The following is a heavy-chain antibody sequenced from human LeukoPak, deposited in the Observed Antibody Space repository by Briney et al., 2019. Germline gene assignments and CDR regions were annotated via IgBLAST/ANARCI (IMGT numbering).Heavy chain of an antibody. CDR3: ARDLTHYYGMDV. V-gene: IGHV3-21*01. CDR1: GFTFSSYS. CDR2: ISSSSSYI. J-gene: IGHJ6*02. Sequence: GGSLRLSCAASGFTFSSYSMNWVRQAPGKGLEWVSSISSSSSYIYYADSVKGRFTISRDNAKNSLYLQMNSLRAEDTAEYYCARDLTHYYGMDVWGQGTTVTVSS.